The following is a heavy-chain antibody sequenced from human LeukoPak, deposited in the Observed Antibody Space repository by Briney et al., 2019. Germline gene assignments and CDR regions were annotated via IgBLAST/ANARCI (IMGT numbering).Heavy chain of an antibody. D-gene: IGHD2-15*01. V-gene: IGHV3-23*01. CDR1: GFSFSSYA. CDR2: ITVSGGRT. J-gene: IGHJ6*03. Sequence: GGSLRLSCATSGFSFSSYAMSWVRQAPGKGLEWVSTITVSGGRTYYADSVKGRFTISRDNSKNTLYLQMNSLRAEDTAVYYCARVLRYCSGGNCYSGGLGYMDVWGKGTTVTISS. CDR3: ARVLRYCSGGNCYSGGLGYMDV.